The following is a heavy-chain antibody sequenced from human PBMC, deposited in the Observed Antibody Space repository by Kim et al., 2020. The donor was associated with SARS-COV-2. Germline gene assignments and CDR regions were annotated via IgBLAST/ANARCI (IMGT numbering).Heavy chain of an antibody. CDR3: AKVLLWFGDRGATAAFDI. CDR1: GFTFDDYA. D-gene: IGHD3-10*01. Sequence: GGSLRLSCAASGFTFDDYAMHWVRQAPGKGLEWVSGISWNSGSIGYADSVKGRFTISRDNAKNSLYLQMNSLRAEDTALYYCAKVLLWFGDRGATAAFDIWGQGTMVTVSS. J-gene: IGHJ3*02. CDR2: ISWNSGSI. V-gene: IGHV3-9*01.